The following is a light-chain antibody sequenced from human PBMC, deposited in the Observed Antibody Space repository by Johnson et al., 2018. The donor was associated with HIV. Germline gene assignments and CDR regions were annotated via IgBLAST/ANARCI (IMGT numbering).Light chain of an antibody. CDR3: GTWDNSLSTGGV. Sequence: QSVLTQPPSVSAAPGQKVTISCSGSSSNIGSNYVSWYQQFPGAAPKLLIYENDKRPSGIPDRFSGSKSGTSANLGITGLQTGDEADFYCGTWDNSLSTGGVFGTGTKVTVL. V-gene: IGLV1-51*01. CDR2: END. J-gene: IGLJ1*01. CDR1: SSNIGSNY.